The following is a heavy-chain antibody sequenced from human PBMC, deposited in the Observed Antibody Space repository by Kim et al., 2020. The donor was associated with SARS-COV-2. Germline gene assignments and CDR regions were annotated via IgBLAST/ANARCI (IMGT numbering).Heavy chain of an antibody. D-gene: IGHD1-26*01. Sequence: ASVKVSCKASGYTFTSYYMHWVRQAPGQGLEWMGIINPSGGSTSYAQKFQGRVTMTRDTSTSTVYMELSSLRSEDTAVYYCARDRKPKWELLPDAFDIWGQGTMVTVSS. V-gene: IGHV1-46*01. CDR3: ARDRKPKWELLPDAFDI. CDR1: GYTFTSYY. J-gene: IGHJ3*02. CDR2: INPSGGST.